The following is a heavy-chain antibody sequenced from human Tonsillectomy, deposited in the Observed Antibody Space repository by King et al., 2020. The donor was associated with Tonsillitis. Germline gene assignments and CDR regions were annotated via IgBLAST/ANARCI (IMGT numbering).Heavy chain of an antibody. CDR1: GFIFEDYG. J-gene: IGHJ2*01. CDR2: LNWNGAST. CDR3: ARRASAVTWWYFDL. Sequence: VQLVESGGGVVRPGGSLRLSCAASGFIFEDYGLSWVRQAPGKGLEWLSGLNWNGASTGFADSVKGRFTISRDNAKNSLYLHMNSLRAEDTALYYCARRASAVTWWYFDLWDRGTLVTVSS. V-gene: IGHV3-20*04. D-gene: IGHD4-17*01.